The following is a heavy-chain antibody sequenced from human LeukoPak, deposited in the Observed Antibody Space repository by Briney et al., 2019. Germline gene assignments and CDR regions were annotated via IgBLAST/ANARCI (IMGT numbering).Heavy chain of an antibody. J-gene: IGHJ4*02. CDR3: TKRGVVIRVILVGFHKEAYYFDS. V-gene: IGHV3-23*01. D-gene: IGHD3-22*01. CDR2: ISDSGGRT. Sequence: PGGSLRPSCAVAGITLSNYGMSWVRQAPGKGLEWVAGISDSGGRTNYADSVKGRFTISRDNPKHTLILQMNSLRPEDTAVYFCTKRGVVIRVILVGFHKEAYYFDSWGQGALVTVSS. CDR1: GITLSNYG.